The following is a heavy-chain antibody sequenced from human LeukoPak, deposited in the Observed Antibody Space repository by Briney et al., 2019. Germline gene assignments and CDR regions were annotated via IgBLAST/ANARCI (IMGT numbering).Heavy chain of an antibody. CDR2: VHLDGRT. CDR1: GASVTSTNW. J-gene: IGHJ4*02. CDR3: AREGGFYRPLDY. V-gene: IGHV4-4*02. D-gene: IGHD3-3*01. Sequence: SETLSFTCDLSGASVTSTNWWTWVRQPPGKGLEWIGEVHLDGRTNYNPSLKSRLIMSVDLPENHISLKLTSVTAADTAVYYCAREGGFYRPLDYSGQGTLVTVSS.